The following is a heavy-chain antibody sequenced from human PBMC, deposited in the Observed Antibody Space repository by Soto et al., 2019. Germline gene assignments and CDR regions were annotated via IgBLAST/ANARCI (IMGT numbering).Heavy chain of an antibody. CDR1: GFTFNDHF. CDR3: AREGTVTPTYYYSHGLDV. Sequence: QVQLEESGGGLVKPGGSLRLSCTASGFTFNDHFMSWIRQAPGKGLEWVAYISGGGATIYYADSVKGRFTISRDNAKNSLSLQMTSLSAEDTAVYYCAREGTVTPTYYYSHGLDVWGQGTLVTVSS. J-gene: IGHJ6*02. D-gene: IGHD4-17*01. CDR2: ISGGGATI. V-gene: IGHV3-11*01.